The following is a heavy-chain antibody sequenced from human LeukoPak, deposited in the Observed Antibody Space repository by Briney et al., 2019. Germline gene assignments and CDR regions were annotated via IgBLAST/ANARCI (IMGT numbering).Heavy chain of an antibody. CDR2: IYYSGST. CDR1: GGSISSGDYY. J-gene: IGHJ4*02. V-gene: IGHV4-30-4*01. Sequence: SETLSLTCTVSGGSISSGDYYWSWIRQPPGKGLEWIGYIYYSGSTYYNPSLKSRVTISVDTSKSQFSLKLSSVTAADTAVYYCASGLFYPGPVDYWGQGTLVTVSS. CDR3: ASGLFYPGPVDY. D-gene: IGHD3-16*02.